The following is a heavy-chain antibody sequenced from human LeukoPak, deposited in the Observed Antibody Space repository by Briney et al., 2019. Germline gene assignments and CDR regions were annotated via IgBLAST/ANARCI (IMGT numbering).Heavy chain of an antibody. V-gene: IGHV3-11*01. CDR1: GFTFSDYY. CDR3: AKDHTYYDFWSGYYTH. Sequence: GGSLRLSCAASGFTFSDYYMSWIRQAPGKGLEWVSYISNSGSTIYYADSVKGRFTISRDNSKNTLYLQMNSLRAEDTAVYYCAKDHTYYDFWSGYYTHWGQGTLVTVSS. J-gene: IGHJ1*01. CDR2: ISNSGSTI. D-gene: IGHD3-3*01.